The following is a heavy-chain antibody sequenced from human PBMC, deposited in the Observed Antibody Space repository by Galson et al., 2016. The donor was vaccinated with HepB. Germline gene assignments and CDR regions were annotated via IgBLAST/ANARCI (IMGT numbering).Heavy chain of an antibody. J-gene: IGHJ4*02. V-gene: IGHV4-39*07. Sequence: SETLSLTCTVSGGSISSSSYYWGWIRQPPGKGLECIGTIYYSGSPYYNPSLKSRVTISIDTSQNQFSLKLSSVTAADTAVYYCARVPYSSGWYSDYWGQGTLVTVSS. CDR2: IYYSGSP. CDR3: ARVPYSSGWYSDY. CDR1: GGSISSSSYY. D-gene: IGHD6-25*01.